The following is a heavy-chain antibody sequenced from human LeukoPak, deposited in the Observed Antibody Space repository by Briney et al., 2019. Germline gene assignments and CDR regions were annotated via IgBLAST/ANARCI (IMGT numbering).Heavy chain of an antibody. CDR2: IYYSGST. D-gene: IGHD3-22*01. Sequence: PSETLSLTCTVSGGSISSGGYYWSWIRQPPGKGLEWIGYIYYSGSTYYNPTLKSRVTISVDTSKNQFSLKLSSVTAADTAVYYCASMGYYYDSSGPWYFDLWGRGTLVTVSS. CDR3: ASMGYYYDSSGPWYFDL. CDR1: GGSISSGGYY. V-gene: IGHV4-30-4*08. J-gene: IGHJ2*01.